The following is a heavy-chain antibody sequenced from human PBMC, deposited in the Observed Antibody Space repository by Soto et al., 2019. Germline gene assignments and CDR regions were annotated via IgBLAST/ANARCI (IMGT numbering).Heavy chain of an antibody. CDR2: IYPSDSDT. CDR1: GYNLARYW. V-gene: IGHV5-51*01. Sequence: GESLKTSCKRPGYNLARYWNAWVRQMPGKGLELMGIIYPSDSDTRYRPSFQGQDTISADKTISSAYLQWSSLRASDTVMYYCARGGVSTRTFDYWGQGTPVTVSS. CDR3: ARGGVSTRTFDY. D-gene: IGHD3-3*01. J-gene: IGHJ4*02.